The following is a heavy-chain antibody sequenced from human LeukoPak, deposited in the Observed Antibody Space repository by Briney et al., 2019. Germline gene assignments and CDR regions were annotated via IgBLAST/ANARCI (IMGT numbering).Heavy chain of an antibody. CDR3: ARVLLGTWGAFDI. CDR1: GFTFSSYW. D-gene: IGHD7-27*01. J-gene: IGHJ3*02. CDR2: ISSDGSST. V-gene: IGHV3-74*01. Sequence: GGSLRLSXAASGFTFSSYWMHWLRQAPGKGLVWVSRISSDGSSTTYADSVKGRFTISRDNAKNTLYLQMNSLRAVDTAVYYCARVLLGTWGAFDIWGQGTMVTVSS.